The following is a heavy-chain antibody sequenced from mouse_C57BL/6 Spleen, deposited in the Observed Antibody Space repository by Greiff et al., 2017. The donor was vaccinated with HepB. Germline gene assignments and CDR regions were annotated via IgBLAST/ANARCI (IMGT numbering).Heavy chain of an antibody. V-gene: IGHV1-19*01. CDR3: ASGDGNYVDWFAY. D-gene: IGHD2-1*01. CDR2: INPYNGGT. Sequence: VQLQQSGPVLVKPGASVKMSCKASGYTFTDYYMNWVKQSHGKSLEWIGVINPYNGGTSYNQKFKGKATLTVDKSSSTAYMELNSLTSEDSAVYYCASGDGNYVDWFAYWGQGTLVTVSA. CDR1: GYTFTDYY. J-gene: IGHJ3*01.